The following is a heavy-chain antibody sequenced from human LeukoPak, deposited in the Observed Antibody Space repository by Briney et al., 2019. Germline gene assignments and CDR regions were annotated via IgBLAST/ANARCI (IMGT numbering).Heavy chain of an antibody. CDR1: GFTFSSYS. Sequence: PGGSLRLSCAASGFTFSSYSMNWVRQAPGKGLEGVSSISSSSSYIYYADSVKGRFTISRDNAKNSLYLQMNSLRAEDTAVYYCASKGSGYSYGDSDYWGQGTLVTVSS. CDR2: ISSSSSYI. J-gene: IGHJ4*02. CDR3: ASKGSGYSYGDSDY. V-gene: IGHV3-21*01. D-gene: IGHD5-18*01.